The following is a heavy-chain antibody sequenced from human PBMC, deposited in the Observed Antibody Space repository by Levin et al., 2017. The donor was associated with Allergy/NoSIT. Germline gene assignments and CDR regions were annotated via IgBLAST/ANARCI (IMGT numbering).Heavy chain of an antibody. CDR2: IYHSGST. V-gene: IGHV4-30-2*01. Sequence: SETLSLTCAVSGGSISSGGYSWSWIRQPPGKGLEWIGYIYHSGSTYYNPSLKSRVTISVDRSKNQFSLKLSSVTAADTAVYYCAREGARRGVIEYWGQGTLVTVSS. D-gene: IGHD3-10*01. J-gene: IGHJ4*02. CDR3: AREGARRGVIEY. CDR1: GGSISSGGYS.